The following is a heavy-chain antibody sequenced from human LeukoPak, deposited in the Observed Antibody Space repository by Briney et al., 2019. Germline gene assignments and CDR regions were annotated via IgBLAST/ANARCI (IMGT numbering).Heavy chain of an antibody. CDR1: ADSLSSGGHY. CDR2: IHHSGRS. Sequence: PSQTLSLTCTVSADSLSSGGHYWAWIRQFPGKGLESIGFIHHSGRSRHNPSLKHRVAISVDTSRKQFALKLSSETAADTAMYYCARGGNRFGGFYFDYWGQGIQVIVSS. D-gene: IGHD3-10*01. J-gene: IGHJ4*02. CDR3: ARGGNRFGGFYFDY. V-gene: IGHV4-31*03.